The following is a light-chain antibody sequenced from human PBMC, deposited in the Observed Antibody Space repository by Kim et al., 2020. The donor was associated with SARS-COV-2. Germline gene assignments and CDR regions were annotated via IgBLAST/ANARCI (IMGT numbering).Light chain of an antibody. CDR2: GKN. V-gene: IGLV3-19*01. CDR1: SLKTYY. CDR3: NSRDNSGDHVV. J-gene: IGLJ2*01. Sequence: SSELTQDPAVSVALGQTVRITCQGDSLKTYYATWYQQKPGQAPIVVIYGKNNRPSGIPDRFPGSSSGNTASLTVTGAQAVDEADYYCNSRDNSGDHVVFGGGTQLTVL.